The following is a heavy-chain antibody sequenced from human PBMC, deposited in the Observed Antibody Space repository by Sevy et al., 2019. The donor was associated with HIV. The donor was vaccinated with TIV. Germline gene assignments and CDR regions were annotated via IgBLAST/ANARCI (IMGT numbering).Heavy chain of an antibody. J-gene: IGHJ3*02. CDR2: INPNTSDT. CDR3: ARDFLAVTSSPSDAFDI. Sequence: ASVKVSCKASGYSFTGYYMNWVRQAPGQGLEWMGWINPNTSDTTYTEKFEGRVTMTRDSSLSTAYLELRGLRSDDTVVYYCARDFLAVTSSPSDAFDIWGQGTLVTVSS. D-gene: IGHD4-17*01. V-gene: IGHV1-2*02. CDR1: GYSFTGYY.